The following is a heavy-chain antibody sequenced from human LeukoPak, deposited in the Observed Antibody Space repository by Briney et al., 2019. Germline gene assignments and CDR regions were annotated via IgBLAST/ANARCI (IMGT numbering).Heavy chain of an antibody. CDR2: IYSGGST. J-gene: IGHJ4*02. Sequence: GGSLRLSCAPSGFTVSSNYMNWGRQAPGKGLEWVSVIYSGGSTYYADSVKGRFTISRDNSKNTLYLQMSSLRAGDTAVYYCARVPRGHGGNSGAIDYWGQGTLVTVSS. V-gene: IGHV3-66*01. D-gene: IGHD4-23*01. CDR3: ARVPRGHGGNSGAIDY. CDR1: GFTVSSNY.